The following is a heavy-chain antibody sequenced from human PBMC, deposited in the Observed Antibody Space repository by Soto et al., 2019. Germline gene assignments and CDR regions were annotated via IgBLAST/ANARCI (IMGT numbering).Heavy chain of an antibody. CDR1: GFPFTSYG. CDR2: ISYDGTNK. V-gene: IGHV3-30*03. D-gene: IGHD3-10*01. Sequence: QVQLVESGGGVVQPGRSLRLSCAASGFPFTSYGMHWVREGPGKGLEWLAVISYDGTNKFYADSVKGRFTISRDNSKNTLYLQMNSLRPEDTASYYCVGGQFYFDYRGQGTLVTVSS. J-gene: IGHJ4*02. CDR3: VGGQFYFDY.